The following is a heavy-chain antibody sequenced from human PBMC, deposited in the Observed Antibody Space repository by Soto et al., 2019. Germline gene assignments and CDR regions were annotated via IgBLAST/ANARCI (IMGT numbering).Heavy chain of an antibody. D-gene: IGHD3-10*01. CDR1: GGTFSSYA. V-gene: IGHV1-69*13. CDR3: ARRVGRPGVYYYYGMDV. Sequence: ASVKVSCKASGGTFSSYAISWVRQAPGQGLEWMGGIIPIFGTANYAQKFQGRVTITADESTSTAYMELSSLRSEDTAVYYCARRVGRPGVYYYYGMDVWGQGTTVTVSS. J-gene: IGHJ6*02. CDR2: IIPIFGTA.